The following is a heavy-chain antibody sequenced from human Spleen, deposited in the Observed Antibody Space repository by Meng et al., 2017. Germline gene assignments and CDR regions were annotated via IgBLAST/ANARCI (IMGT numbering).Heavy chain of an antibody. CDR1: GGSFSGYY. V-gene: IGHV4-34*02. J-gene: IGHJ4*02. CDR2: IYHRGDT. Sequence: QVQLQQWGAGLLKPSEALSLTCAVYGGSFSGYYWSWIRQPPGKGLEWSGEIYHRGDTKHHPTLRSRVHISVDTSKYQFSLKLNSVTAADTAVYYCARTRVLYYFDQWGQGTLVTVSS. D-gene: IGHD2/OR15-2a*01. CDR3: ARTRVLYYFDQ.